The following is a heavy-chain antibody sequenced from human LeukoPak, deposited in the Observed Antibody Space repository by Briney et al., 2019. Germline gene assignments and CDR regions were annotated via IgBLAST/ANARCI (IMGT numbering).Heavy chain of an antibody. J-gene: IGHJ5*02. CDR3: ARSLRYCSSTSCYSFDP. D-gene: IGHD2-2*01. CDR2: ISHAGST. V-gene: IGHV4-4*02. CDR1: GDSISSNNW. Sequence: SETLSLTCTVSGDSISSNNWWNWVRQPPGKGLDWIGEISHAGSTNYNPSLKSRVTISVDTSKNQFSLKLSSVTAADTAVYYCARSLRYCSSTSCYSFDPWGQGTLVTVSS.